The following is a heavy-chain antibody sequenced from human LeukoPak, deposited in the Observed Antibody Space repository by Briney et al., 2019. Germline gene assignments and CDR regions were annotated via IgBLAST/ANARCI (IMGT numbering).Heavy chain of an antibody. CDR1: GYTFSHFG. V-gene: IGHV1-18*01. D-gene: IGHD6-13*01. J-gene: IGHJ4*02. Sequence: ASVKVSCKASGYTFSHFGIGWVRQAPGQGLEWMGWISAYNGNTNYAQKFQDRFTMTTDTSTSRAYMELRSLTSDDTALYYCAREPPSLTAAGTLDYWGQGTLVTVSS. CDR2: ISAYNGNT. CDR3: AREPPSLTAAGTLDY.